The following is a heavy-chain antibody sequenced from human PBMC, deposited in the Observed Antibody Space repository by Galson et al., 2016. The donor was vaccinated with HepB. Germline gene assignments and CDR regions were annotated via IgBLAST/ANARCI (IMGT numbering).Heavy chain of an antibody. CDR1: GFTFDDYT. D-gene: IGHD3-3*01. CDR2: ISWDGGST. Sequence: SLRLSCAASGFTFDDYTMHWVRQAPGKGLEWVSLISWDGGSTYYADSVKGRYTISRDNSKNSLYLQMNSLRTEDTALYYCAKDRRSGRTDYYYYTYYYYYGTDVWGQGTTVTVSS. V-gene: IGHV3-43*01. J-gene: IGHJ6*02. CDR3: AKDRRSGRTDYYYYTYYYYYGTDV.